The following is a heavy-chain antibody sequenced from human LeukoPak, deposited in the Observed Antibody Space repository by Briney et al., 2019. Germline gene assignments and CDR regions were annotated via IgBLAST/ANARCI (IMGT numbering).Heavy chain of an antibody. CDR3: AKAEGYDIFLGLDY. D-gene: IGHD3-9*01. Sequence: GGSVRLSCATSGFTFSSYAMSGVRQAPGKGLDWVSGIDSCWGGSYKVDSVKGRFTISRDNSKNTRYLQMNSLRTEDTAVYYCAKAEGYDIFLGLDYWGQGTLDTLSS. CDR2: IDSCWGGS. V-gene: IGHV3-23*01. CDR1: GFTFSSYA. J-gene: IGHJ4*02.